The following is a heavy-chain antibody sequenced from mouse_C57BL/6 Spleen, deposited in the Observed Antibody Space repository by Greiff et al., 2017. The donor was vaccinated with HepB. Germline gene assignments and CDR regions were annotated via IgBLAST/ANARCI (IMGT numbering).Heavy chain of an antibody. V-gene: IGHV1-22*01. CDR3: ARGGIVTPLDS. D-gene: IGHD2-5*01. CDR1: GYTFTDYN. J-gene: IGHJ2*01. CDR2: INPNNGGT. Sequence: QLQQSGPELVKPGASVKMSCKASGYTFTDYNMHWVKQSHGKSLERIGYINPNNGGTSYNQKFKGKATLTVNKSSSTAYMELRSLTSEDSAVYYCARGGIVTPLDSWGQGTTLTVSS.